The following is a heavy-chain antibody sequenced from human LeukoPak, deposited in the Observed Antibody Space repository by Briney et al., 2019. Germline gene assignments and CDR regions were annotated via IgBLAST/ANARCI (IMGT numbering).Heavy chain of an antibody. CDR3: ARLEVTIASGIFDY. CDR1: GITSGSNA. V-gene: IGHV3-23*01. D-gene: IGHD1-26*01. J-gene: IGHJ4*02. Sequence: GGSLRLSCAASGITSGSNAMSWVRQAPGKGLQWVAAISGSGVSTFYADSVKGRFTISRDNSKNTVYLQLSSLRAEDTATYYCARLEVTIASGIFDYWGQGTLVTVSS. CDR2: ISGSGVST.